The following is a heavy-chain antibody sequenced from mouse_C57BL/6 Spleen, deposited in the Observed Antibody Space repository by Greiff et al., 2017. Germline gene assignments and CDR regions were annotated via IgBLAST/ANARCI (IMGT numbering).Heavy chain of an antibody. CDR3: ARVYSNYAYWYFDV. CDR1: GFTFSDYY. J-gene: IGHJ1*03. CDR2: INYDGSST. Sequence: EVQLVESEGGLVQPGSSMKLSCTASGFTFSDYYMAWVRQVPEKGLEWVANINYDGSSTYYLDSLKSRFIISSDNAKNILYLQMSSLKSEYTATYYCARVYSNYAYWYFDVWGTGTTVTVSS. D-gene: IGHD2-5*01. V-gene: IGHV5-16*01.